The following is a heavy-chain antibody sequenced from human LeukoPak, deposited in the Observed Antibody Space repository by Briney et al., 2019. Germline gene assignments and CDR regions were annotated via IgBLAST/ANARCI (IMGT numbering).Heavy chain of an antibody. D-gene: IGHD3-9*01. V-gene: IGHV1-3*01. CDR1: GYAFTSYA. CDR3: ARDRHNDILTGYLDY. J-gene: IGHJ4*02. CDR2: FNAGNGNT. Sequence: ASVKVSCKASGYAFTSYAMHWVSQAPGQRREWMGWFNAGNGNTKYSQKFQGRVTITRDTSASTAYMELSSLRSEDTAVYYCARDRHNDILTGYLDYWGQGTLVTVSS.